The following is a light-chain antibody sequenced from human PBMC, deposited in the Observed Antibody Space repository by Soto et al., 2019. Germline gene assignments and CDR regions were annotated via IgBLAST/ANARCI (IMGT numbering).Light chain of an antibody. CDR1: QSVSIK. CDR2: GAF. Sequence: EIVLTQSPATLSLSPGERATLSCRASQSVSIKLAWYQQKPGQPPRLLIYGAFNRAAGIPARFSGSGSGTDFTLTISSLEPEDSAVYYCQQRNIWPPVTFGQGTRLEIK. CDR3: QQRNIWPPVT. V-gene: IGKV3-11*01. J-gene: IGKJ5*01.